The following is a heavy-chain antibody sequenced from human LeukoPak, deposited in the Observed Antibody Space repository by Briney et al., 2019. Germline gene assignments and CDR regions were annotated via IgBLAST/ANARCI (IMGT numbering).Heavy chain of an antibody. D-gene: IGHD3-10*01. CDR2: IHYSGST. CDR3: ARHAPEEALWFGELFYYFDY. V-gene: IGHV4-39*01. CDR1: GGSISSSSYY. J-gene: IGHJ4*02. Sequence: PSETLSLTCTVSGGSISSSSYYWGWIRQPPGKGLEWIGSIHYSGSTYYNPSLKSRVTISVDTSKNQFSLKLSSVTAADTAVYYCARHAPEEALWFGELFYYFDYWGQGTLVTVSS.